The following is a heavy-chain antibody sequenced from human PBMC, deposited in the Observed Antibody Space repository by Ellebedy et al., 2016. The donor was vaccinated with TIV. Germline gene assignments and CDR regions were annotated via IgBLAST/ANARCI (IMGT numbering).Heavy chain of an antibody. D-gene: IGHD2-15*01. CDR1: GGSISSGGHY. Sequence: MPGGSLRLSCTVSGGSISSGGHYWSWIRQHQGKGLEWIGYIYDSGSTNYNPSLKSRVTISVDTSKNQFSLTLSSVTAADTAVYYCARAAQPNCSGGSCYRIDYWGQGTLVTVSS. CDR3: ARAAQPNCSGGSCYRIDY. V-gene: IGHV4-61*08. CDR2: IYDSGST. J-gene: IGHJ4*02.